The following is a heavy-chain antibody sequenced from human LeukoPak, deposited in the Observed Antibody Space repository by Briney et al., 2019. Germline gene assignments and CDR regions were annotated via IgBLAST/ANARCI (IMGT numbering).Heavy chain of an antibody. CDR2: INGGGSTT. V-gene: IGHV3-48*03. D-gene: IGHD6-19*01. J-gene: IGHJ5*02. Sequence: GGSLRLSRAASGFTFSSYEMNWVRQAPGKGLEWVSYINGGGSTTHYANSVKGRFTISRDNAKNSLYLQMNSLRAEDTAVYYCARDLGGWYRWFDPWGQGTLVTVSS. CDR3: ARDLGGWYRWFDP. CDR1: GFTFSSYE.